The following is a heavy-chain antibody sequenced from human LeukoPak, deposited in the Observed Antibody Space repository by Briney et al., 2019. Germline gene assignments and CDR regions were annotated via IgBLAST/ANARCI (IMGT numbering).Heavy chain of an antibody. CDR1: GDSVSSNSAA. CDR3: ARDAPGGTTIYDF. CDR2: TYYRSKWYS. J-gene: IGHJ4*02. Sequence: SQTLSLTCAISGDSVSSNSAAWNWIRQSPSGGLEWLGRTYYRSKWYSDYALSVKSRLTVNADTSKNQFSLQLNSVTPDDTAVYYCARDAPGGTTIYDFWGQGTLVTVSS. D-gene: IGHD1-26*01. V-gene: IGHV6-1*01.